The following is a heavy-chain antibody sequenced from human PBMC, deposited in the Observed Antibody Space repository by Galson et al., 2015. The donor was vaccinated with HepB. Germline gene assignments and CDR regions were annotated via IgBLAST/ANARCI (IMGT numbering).Heavy chain of an antibody. J-gene: IGHJ5*01. CDR1: GYTFTSYD. D-gene: IGHD6-25*01. V-gene: IGHV1-8*01. Sequence: SVKVSCKASGYTFTSYDINWVRQATGQGLEWMGWMNPNSGNTGYAQKFQGRVTMTRNTSISTAYMELSSLRSEDTAVYYCAREDRIAAAFASWGQGPLVTVSS. CDR3: AREDRIAAAFAS. CDR2: MNPNSGNT.